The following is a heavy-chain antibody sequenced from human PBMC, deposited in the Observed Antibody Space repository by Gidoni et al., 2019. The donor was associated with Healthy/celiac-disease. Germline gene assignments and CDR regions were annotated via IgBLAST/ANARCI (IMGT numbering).Heavy chain of an antibody. V-gene: IGHV4-61*02. CDR3: ARAPTTVSPFDY. Sequence: QVQLQESGPGLVKPSQTLSLTCTVPGGSISSGSYYWSWIRQPAGKGLEWIGRIYTSGSTNYNPSLKSRVTISVDTSKNQFSLKLSSVTAADTAVYYCARAPTTVSPFDYWGQGTLVTVSS. CDR2: IYTSGST. D-gene: IGHD4-17*01. CDR1: GGSISSGSYY. J-gene: IGHJ4*02.